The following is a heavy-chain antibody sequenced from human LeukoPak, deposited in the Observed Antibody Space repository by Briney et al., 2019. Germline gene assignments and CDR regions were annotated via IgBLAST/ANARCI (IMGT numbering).Heavy chain of an antibody. CDR1: GFTFSSYE. CDR3: ARQVTSGFDP. J-gene: IGHJ5*02. CDR2: VSSSGTTI. V-gene: IGHV3-48*03. Sequence: GGSLRLSCAASGFTFSSYEMNWVRQAPGKGLEWVSYVSSSGTTIYYADSVKGRFTVSRDNAKNSLYLQMNSLRAEDTALYYCARQVTSGFDPWGQGTLVTVSS.